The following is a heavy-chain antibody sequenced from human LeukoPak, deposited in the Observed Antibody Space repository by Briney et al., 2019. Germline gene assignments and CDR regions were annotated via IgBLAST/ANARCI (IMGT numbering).Heavy chain of an antibody. CDR3: ARIPLDTAMVIPRLFLDYYYMDV. CDR1: GFAFSNFW. CDR2: ISSSSSYI. D-gene: IGHD5-18*01. V-gene: IGHV3-21*01. J-gene: IGHJ6*03. Sequence: GGSLRLSCTASGFAFSNFWMSWVRQAPGKGLEWVSSISSSSSYIYYADSVKGRFTISRDNAKNSLYLQMNSLRAEDTAVYYCARIPLDTAMVIPRLFLDYYYMDVWGKGTTVTVSS.